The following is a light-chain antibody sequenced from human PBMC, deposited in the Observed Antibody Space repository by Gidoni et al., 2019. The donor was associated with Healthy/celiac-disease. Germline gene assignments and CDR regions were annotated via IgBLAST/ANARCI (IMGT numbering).Light chain of an antibody. CDR3: QQYGSSPWT. J-gene: IGKJ2*01. V-gene: IGKV3-20*01. CDR1: QSVSSSY. Sequence: EIVLTQSPGTLSLSPGERATLSCRASQSVSSSYLAWYQQNPGQAPRLLIYGASSRATGIPDRFSGSGSGTDFTLTISRLEPEDFAVYYCQQYGSSPWTFGQGTKLEIK. CDR2: GAS.